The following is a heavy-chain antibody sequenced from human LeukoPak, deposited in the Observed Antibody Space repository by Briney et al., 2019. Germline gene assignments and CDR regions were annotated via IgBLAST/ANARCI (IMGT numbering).Heavy chain of an antibody. CDR3: ARSPQGTATTANWLDP. CDR2: IYYSGST. Sequence: PSETLSLTCTVSGGSISISSYYWGWIRQPPGKGLEWIGSIYYSGSTYYNPSLKSRVTISVDTSKNQFSLKLSSVTAADTAVYYCARSPQGTATTANWLDPWGQGTLVTVSS. D-gene: IGHD4-17*01. CDR1: GGSISISSYY. V-gene: IGHV4-39*01. J-gene: IGHJ5*02.